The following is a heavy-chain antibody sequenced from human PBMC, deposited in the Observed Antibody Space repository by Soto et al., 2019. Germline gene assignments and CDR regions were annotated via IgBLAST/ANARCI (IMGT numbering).Heavy chain of an antibody. CDR3: AGAGYSSSWYWFDP. Sequence: SETLSLTCTVSGGSISSYYWSWIRQPPGKGLEWIGYIYYSGSTNYNPSLKSRVTISVDTSKNQFSLKLSSVTAADTAVYYCAGAGYSSSWYWFDPWGQGTLVTVPQ. CDR1: GGSISSYY. J-gene: IGHJ5*02. D-gene: IGHD6-13*01. V-gene: IGHV4-59*01. CDR2: IYYSGST.